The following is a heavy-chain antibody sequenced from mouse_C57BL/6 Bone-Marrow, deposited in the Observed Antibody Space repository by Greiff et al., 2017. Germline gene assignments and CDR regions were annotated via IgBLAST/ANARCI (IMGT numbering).Heavy chain of an antibody. CDR2: IYPGSGST. Sequence: QVQLQQPGAELVKPGASVKMSCKASGYTFTSYWITWVKQRPGQGLEWIGDIYPGSGSTNYNEKFKSKATLTVDTSSITAYMQLSSLTSEDSAVYYCARGGNSAWVAYWGQGTLVTVSA. CDR3: ARGGNSAWVAY. J-gene: IGHJ3*01. V-gene: IGHV1-55*01. D-gene: IGHD2-1*01. CDR1: GYTFTSYW.